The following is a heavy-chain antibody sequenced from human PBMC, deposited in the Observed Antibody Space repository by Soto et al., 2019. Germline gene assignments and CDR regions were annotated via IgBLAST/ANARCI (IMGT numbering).Heavy chain of an antibody. D-gene: IGHD1-26*01. J-gene: IGHJ6*02. CDR1: GYTFDNYA. CDR3: AKVSLGATTITDFYYYGMDV. Sequence: PGGSLRLSCAASGYTFDNYAMNWVRQAPGKGLEWVSGITGSGENTYYADSVKGRFTISRDNSKNTLCVQLNSLRVEDTAIYYCAKVSLGATTITDFYYYGMDVWGQGTMVTVSS. V-gene: IGHV3-23*01. CDR2: ITGSGENT.